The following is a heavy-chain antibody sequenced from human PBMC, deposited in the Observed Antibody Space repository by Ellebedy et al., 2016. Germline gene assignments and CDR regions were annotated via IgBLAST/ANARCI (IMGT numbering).Heavy chain of an antibody. CDR3: ARGTLGR. D-gene: IGHD7-27*01. CDR2: IYHSGST. V-gene: IGHV4-38-2*02. Sequence: SETLSLXCTVSGYSISSGYYWGWIRQPPGKGLEWIGSIYHSGSTYYNPSLKSRVTISVDTSKNQFSLKLSSVTAADTAVYYCARGTLGRWGQGTLVTVSS. CDR1: GYSISSGYY. J-gene: IGHJ4*02.